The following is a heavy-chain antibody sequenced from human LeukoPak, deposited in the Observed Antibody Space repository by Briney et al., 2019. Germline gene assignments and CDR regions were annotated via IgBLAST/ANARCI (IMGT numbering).Heavy chain of an antibody. Sequence: GGSLRLSCAASGFTFSSYAMSWVRQAPGKGLEWVSAISGSGSGGNTYYADSVKGRFTISRDNSKNTLYFQMNSLRAEDTAVYYCAREMQQSSWLGAFDIWGQGTMVTVSS. CDR3: AREMQQSSWLGAFDI. J-gene: IGHJ3*02. CDR1: GFTFSSYA. V-gene: IGHV3-23*01. D-gene: IGHD6-13*01. CDR2: ISGSGSGGNT.